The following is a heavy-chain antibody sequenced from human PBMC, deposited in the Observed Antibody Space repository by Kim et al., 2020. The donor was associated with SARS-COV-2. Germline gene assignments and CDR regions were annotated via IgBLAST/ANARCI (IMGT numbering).Heavy chain of an antibody. V-gene: IGHV4-34*01. Sequence: SETLSLTCAVYGGSFSGYYWSWIRQPPGKGLEWIGEINHSGSTNYNPSLKSRVTISVDTSKNQFSLKLSSVTAADTAVYYCARVCYDFWSGYYPDYWGQGTLVTVSS. J-gene: IGHJ4*02. CDR2: INHSGST. CDR1: GGSFSGYY. D-gene: IGHD3-3*01. CDR3: ARVCYDFWSGYYPDY.